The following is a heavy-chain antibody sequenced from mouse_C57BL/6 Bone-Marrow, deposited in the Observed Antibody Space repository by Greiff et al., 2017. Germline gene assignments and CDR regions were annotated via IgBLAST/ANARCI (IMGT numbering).Heavy chain of an antibody. V-gene: IGHV15-2*01. Sequence: QVQLQQSGSELRSPGSSVKLSCKDFDSEVFPIAYMSWVRQKPGHGFEWIGGILPRIGRTIYGEKFEDKATLDADTLSNTAYLELNSLTSEDSAIYYCARGDYDTWFAYWGQGTLVTVSA. CDR2: ILPRIGRT. CDR3: ARGDYDTWFAY. CDR1: DSEVFPIAY. J-gene: IGHJ3*01. D-gene: IGHD2-4*01.